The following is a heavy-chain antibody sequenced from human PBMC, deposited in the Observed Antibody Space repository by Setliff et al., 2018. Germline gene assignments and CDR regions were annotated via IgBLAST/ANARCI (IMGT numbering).Heavy chain of an antibody. CDR3: ARINFYVSSGYYYAPDF. CDR1: GYTFNNYG. D-gene: IGHD3-22*01. Sequence: GASVKVSCKASGYTFNNYGITWVRQAPGQGLEWMGWINNHSFKTTYPQKFLDRVTVTTDTSATTAYMELKNLRSDDTAVYCCARINFYVSSGYYYAPDFWGQGTLGTVSA. V-gene: IGHV1-18*01. CDR2: INNHSFKT. J-gene: IGHJ4*02.